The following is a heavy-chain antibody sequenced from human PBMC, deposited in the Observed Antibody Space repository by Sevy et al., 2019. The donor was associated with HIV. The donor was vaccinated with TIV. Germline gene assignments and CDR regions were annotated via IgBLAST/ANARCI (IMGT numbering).Heavy chain of an antibody. CDR2: ISSSSSYI. Sequence: GGSLRLSCAASGFTFSPYSMNWVRQAPGKGLEWVSSISSSSSYIYYADSVKGRFIISRDNAKISLYLQMNSLRAEDTAVYYCAREGGHVNIFGVVPRDAMDVWGQRTTVTVSS. V-gene: IGHV3-21*01. J-gene: IGHJ6*02. CDR3: AREGGHVNIFGVVPRDAMDV. D-gene: IGHD3-3*02. CDR1: GFTFSPYS.